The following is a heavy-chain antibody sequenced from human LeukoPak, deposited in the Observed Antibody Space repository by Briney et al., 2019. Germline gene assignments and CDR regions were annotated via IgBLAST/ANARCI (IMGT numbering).Heavy chain of an antibody. CDR2: ISYDGSNK. V-gene: IGHV3-30-3*01. Sequence: PGRSLRLSCAASGFTFSSYAMHWVRQAPGKGLEWVAVISYDGSNKYYADSVKGRFTISRDNAKNSLLLQMNSLRVEDTAVYFCARENDGFDIWGQGTTVTVSS. CDR3: ARENDGFDI. J-gene: IGHJ3*02. CDR1: GFTFSSYA.